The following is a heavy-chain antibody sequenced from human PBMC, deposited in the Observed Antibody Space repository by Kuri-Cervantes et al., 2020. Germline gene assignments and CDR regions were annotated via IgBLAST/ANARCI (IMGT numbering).Heavy chain of an antibody. J-gene: IGHJ6*02. CDR2: ISSSSSYI. Sequence: GESLKISCAASGFTFSSYSMNWVRQAPGKGLEWVSSISSSSSYIYYADSVKGRFTISRDNAKNSLYLQMNSLRAEDTAVYYCARDADIAAAGTINYYYYYGMDVWGQGTTVTVSS. D-gene: IGHD6-13*01. V-gene: IGHV3-21*01. CDR3: ARDADIAAAGTINYYYYYGMDV. CDR1: GFTFSSYS.